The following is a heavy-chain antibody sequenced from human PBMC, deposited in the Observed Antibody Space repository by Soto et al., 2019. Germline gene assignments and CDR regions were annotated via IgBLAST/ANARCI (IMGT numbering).Heavy chain of an antibody. CDR2: MYYNGNI. J-gene: IGHJ4*02. CDR3: AKDFNPRSPDSYFDQ. V-gene: IGHV4-59*01. CDR1: GGSISNYY. D-gene: IGHD2-15*01. Sequence: SETLSLTCNVSGGSISNYYWTWVRQSPEKGLEWIGYMYYNGNINYNPSLKSRVTISIDTSKNQFSLTVGDTAVYYCAKDFNPRSPDSYFDQWGQGALVTVSS.